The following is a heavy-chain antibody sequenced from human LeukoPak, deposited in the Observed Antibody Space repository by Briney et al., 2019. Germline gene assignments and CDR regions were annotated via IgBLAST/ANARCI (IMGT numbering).Heavy chain of an antibody. V-gene: IGHV4-31*03. CDR3: ARDECPLWSISCHRGFDP. J-gene: IGHJ5*02. Sequence: SQTLSLTCTVSGGSITSGGYYWTWIRQHPGKGPEWFGYIDYSGKTYYKPSLKSRVAISLHTSTSQFSLQLTSVTAADTGVYYCARDECPLWSISCHRGFDPWGQGLLVTVSS. CDR2: IDYSGKT. CDR1: GGSITSGGYY. D-gene: IGHD2-2*02.